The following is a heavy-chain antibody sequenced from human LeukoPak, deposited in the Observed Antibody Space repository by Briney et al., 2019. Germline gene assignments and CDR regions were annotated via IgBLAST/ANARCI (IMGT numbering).Heavy chain of an antibody. V-gene: IGHV3-43*01. CDR1: RFTFSDYT. D-gene: IGHD3-16*02. CDR2: ISWDGGTT. Sequence: AGGSLRLSCAASRFTFSDYTMYWVRQSPGKGLEWVSLISWDGGTTYYADSVKGRFTISRDNSKNSLFLQMNSLRTEDTALYYCSKDIAYRCLATGDHWGQGTLVTVSS. J-gene: IGHJ4*02. CDR3: SKDIAYRCLATGDH.